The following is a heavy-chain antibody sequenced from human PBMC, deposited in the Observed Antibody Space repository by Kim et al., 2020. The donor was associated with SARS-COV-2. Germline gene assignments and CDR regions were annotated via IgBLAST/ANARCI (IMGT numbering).Heavy chain of an antibody. CDR1: GFTFSSYA. CDR2: ISSNGATT. V-gene: IGHV3-23*01. D-gene: IGHD1-7*01. Sequence: GGSLRLSCAASGFTFSSYAMNWVRQAPGKGLEWVSAISSNGATTYYANSVKGRFTISRDNSKSTLYLQVNSLRAEDTAIYYCAKRTGTAAGFDYWGQGTL. J-gene: IGHJ4*02. CDR3: AKRTGTAAGFDY.